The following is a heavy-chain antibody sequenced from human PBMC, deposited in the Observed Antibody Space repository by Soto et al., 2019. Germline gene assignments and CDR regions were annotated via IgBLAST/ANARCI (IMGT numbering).Heavy chain of an antibody. J-gene: IGHJ4*02. D-gene: IGHD6-13*01. Sequence: EVQLVESGGGLVQPGGSLRLSCAASGFTFSTYSMNWVRQAPGKGLEWVSYISSSSSTINYADSVKGRFTISRDNAKNSLYLQMNSLRDEDTAVYYCARDRHSSWRSLDWGQGTLVTVSS. CDR1: GFTFSTYS. V-gene: IGHV3-48*02. CDR3: ARDRHSSWRSLD. CDR2: ISSSSSTI.